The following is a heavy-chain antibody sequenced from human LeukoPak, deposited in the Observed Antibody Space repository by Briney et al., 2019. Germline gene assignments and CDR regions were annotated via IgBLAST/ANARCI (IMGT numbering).Heavy chain of an antibody. J-gene: IGHJ5*02. CDR1: GYSINNYW. V-gene: IGHV5-51*01. D-gene: IGHD2-15*01. CDR2: IYPADSDI. CDR3: ARQEYCSGGSCYTWFDP. Sequence: GESLKISCKGSGYSINNYWIGWVRQMPGRGLEWMGIIYPADSDIRYSPSFQGQVTISADKSISTAYLQWSSLKASDTAMYYCARQEYCSGGSCYTWFDPWGQGTLVIVSS.